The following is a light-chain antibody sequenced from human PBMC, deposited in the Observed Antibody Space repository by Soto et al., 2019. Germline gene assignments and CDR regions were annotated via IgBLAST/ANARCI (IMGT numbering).Light chain of an antibody. CDR1: QSFSTSY. J-gene: IGKJ3*01. Sequence: EIVLTQSPGTLSLSPGERATLSCRASQSFSTSYLAWYQHKPGQAPRLLIYNTFTRATGIXXRXXXSGXGXXXXXXXXXXEPEDFAVYYCQQYGGSPFTFGPGTKVDIK. CDR3: QQYGGSPFT. V-gene: IGKV3-20*01. CDR2: NTF.